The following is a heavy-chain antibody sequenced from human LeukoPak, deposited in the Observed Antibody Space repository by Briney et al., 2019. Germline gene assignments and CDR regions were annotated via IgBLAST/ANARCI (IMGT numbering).Heavy chain of an antibody. CDR3: AKAHCSSTSCSTDY. D-gene: IGHD2-2*01. J-gene: IGHJ4*02. CDR2: ISGSGGST. Sequence: GGSLRLSCAASGFTFSSYAMSWVRQAPGKGLEWVSAISGSGGSTYYADSVKGRSTISRDNSKNTLYLQMNSLRAEDTAVYYCAKAHCSSTSCSTDYWGQGTLVTVSS. CDR1: GFTFSSYA. V-gene: IGHV3-23*01.